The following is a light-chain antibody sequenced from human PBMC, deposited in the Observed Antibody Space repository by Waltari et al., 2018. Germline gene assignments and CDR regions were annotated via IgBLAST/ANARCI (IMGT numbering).Light chain of an antibody. CDR1: QTILDNADKSNY. CDR2: WAS. V-gene: IGKV4-1*01. Sequence: DFVMTQSPDSLAVSLGERATINCRSSQTILDNADKSNYLALYQHQPGQPPKLLISWASARESGVPDRFTGSGSGTDFTLTISSLQAEDVAMYYCQQYYSTPRTFGQGTKVEVK. J-gene: IGKJ1*01. CDR3: QQYYSTPRT.